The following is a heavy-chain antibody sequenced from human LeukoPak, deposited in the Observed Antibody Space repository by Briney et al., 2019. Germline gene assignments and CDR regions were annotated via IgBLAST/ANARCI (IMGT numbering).Heavy chain of an antibody. CDR2: TRNKANSYTT. V-gene: IGHV3-72*01. J-gene: IGHJ4*02. D-gene: IGHD3-22*01. CDR3: ARVTYYYDSSGYSLFDY. CDR1: GFTFSDHY. Sequence: PGGSLRLSCAASGFTFSDHYMDWVRQAPGKGLEWVGRTRNKANSYTTEYAASVKGRFTISRDDSKNSLYLQMNSLKTGDTAVYYCARVTYYYDSSGYSLFDYWGQGTLVTVSS.